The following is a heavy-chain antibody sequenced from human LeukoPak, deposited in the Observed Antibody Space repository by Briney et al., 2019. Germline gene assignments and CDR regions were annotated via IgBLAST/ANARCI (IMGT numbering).Heavy chain of an antibody. D-gene: IGHD3-16*01. CDR1: GFTFNAYD. CDR3: AKDGGGNSALDY. J-gene: IGHJ4*02. CDR2: ISQDGSKK. V-gene: IGHV3-30*18. Sequence: GGSLRLSCAASGFTFNAYDMHWVRQAPGKGLEWVAVISQDGSKKYYAESVKGRFTIARDKSRSTLYLQMDSLKVDDTAICYCAKDGGGNSALDYWGRGTLVTVSS.